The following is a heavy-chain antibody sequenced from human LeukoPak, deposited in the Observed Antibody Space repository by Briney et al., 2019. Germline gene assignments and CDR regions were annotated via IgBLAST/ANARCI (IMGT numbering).Heavy chain of an antibody. CDR1: GGSISSSSYY. Sequence: PSETLSLTCTVSGGSISSSSYYWGWIRQPPGKGLEWIGSIYYSGSTYYNPSLKSRVTISVDTSKNQFSLKLSSVTAADTAVYYCARGTTKKSSGWGLDYWGQGTLVTVSS. CDR3: ARGTTKKSSGWGLDY. J-gene: IGHJ4*02. D-gene: IGHD6-19*01. V-gene: IGHV4-39*07. CDR2: IYYSGST.